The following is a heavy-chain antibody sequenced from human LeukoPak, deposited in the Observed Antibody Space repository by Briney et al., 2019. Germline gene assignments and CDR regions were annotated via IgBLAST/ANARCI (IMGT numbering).Heavy chain of an antibody. V-gene: IGHV1-69*13. CDR2: IIPILGTA. CDR3: ARTRGYSYGYEDY. J-gene: IGHJ4*02. Sequence: ASVKVSCKASGGTFSSYAISWVRQAPGQGLEWMGGIIPILGTANYAQKFQGRVTITADESTSTAYMELSSLRSEDTAVYYCARTRGYSYGYEDYWGQGTLVTVSS. CDR1: GGTFSSYA. D-gene: IGHD5-18*01.